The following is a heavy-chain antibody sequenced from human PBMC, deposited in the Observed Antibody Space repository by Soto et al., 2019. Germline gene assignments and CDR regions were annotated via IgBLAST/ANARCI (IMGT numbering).Heavy chain of an antibody. V-gene: IGHV3-21*01. CDR1: GFTFSSYS. CDR3: ARDFPVADPPLDY. Sequence: PGGSLRLSCAASGFTFSSYSMNWVRQAPGKGLEWVSSISSSSSYIYYADSVKGRFTISRDNAKNSLYLQMNSLRAEDTAVYYCARDFPVADPPLDYWGQGTLVTVSS. CDR2: ISSSSSYI. J-gene: IGHJ4*02. D-gene: IGHD6-19*01.